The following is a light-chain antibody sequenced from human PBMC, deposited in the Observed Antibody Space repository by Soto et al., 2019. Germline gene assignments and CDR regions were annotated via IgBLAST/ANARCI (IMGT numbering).Light chain of an antibody. V-gene: IGKV3-15*01. CDR1: QSIGSN. J-gene: IGKJ1*01. CDR2: GAS. CDR3: QHYSDWPT. Sequence: EIVMTQSPATLSVSAGERATLSCRASQSIGSNLAWYQQKPGQAPRLLIYGASTLATGIPARVSGSGSGTEFTLTISSLQSEDFAVYYCQHYSDWPTFGQGTKVDMK.